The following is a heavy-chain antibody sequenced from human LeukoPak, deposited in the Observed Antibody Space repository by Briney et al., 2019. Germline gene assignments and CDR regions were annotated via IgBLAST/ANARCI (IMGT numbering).Heavy chain of an antibody. CDR1: GGSISSGGYY. V-gene: IGHV4-31*03. Sequence: SETLSLTCTVSGGSISSGGYYWSWILQHPGKGLEWIGYIYYSGSTYYNPSLKSRVTISVDTSKNQFSLKLSSVTAADTAVYYCARDKRGGYDILTGYYYYYGMDVWGQGTTVTVSS. CDR2: IYYSGST. CDR3: ARDKRGGYDILTGYYYYYGMDV. J-gene: IGHJ6*02. D-gene: IGHD3-9*01.